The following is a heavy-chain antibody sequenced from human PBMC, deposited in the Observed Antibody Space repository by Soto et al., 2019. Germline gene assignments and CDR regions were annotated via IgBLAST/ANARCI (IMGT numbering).Heavy chain of an antibody. CDR3: ARDLGNYDFWSGYYHPDGMDV. V-gene: IGHV1-69*13. J-gene: IGHJ6*02. Sequence: GASVKVSCKASGGTFSSYAISWVRQAPGQGLEWMGGIIPIFGTANYAQKFQGRVTITADESTSTAYMELSSLRSEDTAVYYCARDLGNYDFWSGYYHPDGMDVWGQGTTVTVSS. CDR1: GGTFSSYA. D-gene: IGHD3-3*01. CDR2: IIPIFGTA.